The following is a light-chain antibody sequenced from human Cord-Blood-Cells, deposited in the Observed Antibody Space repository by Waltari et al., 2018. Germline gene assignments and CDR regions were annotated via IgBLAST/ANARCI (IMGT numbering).Light chain of an antibody. Sequence: EIVMTQSPATLSVSPGARATVSCRARQSVSSNLAWYQQKPGQAPRLLIYGASTRATCIPARFSGSGSGTEFTLTISSLQSEDFAVYYCQQYNNWPPYTFGQGTKLEIK. CDR1: QSVSSN. V-gene: IGKV3-15*01. J-gene: IGKJ2*01. CDR3: QQYNNWPPYT. CDR2: GAS.